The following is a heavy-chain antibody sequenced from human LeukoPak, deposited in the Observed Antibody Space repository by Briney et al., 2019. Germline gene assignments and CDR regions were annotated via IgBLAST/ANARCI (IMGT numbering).Heavy chain of an antibody. CDR2: INHSGST. D-gene: IGHD2-21*02. CDR1: GGSFSGYY. J-gene: IGHJ3*02. CDR3: ARRRGDHAFDI. V-gene: IGHV4-34*01. Sequence: LETLSLTCAVYGGSFSGYYWSWIRQPPGKGLEWIGEINHSGSTNYNPSLKSRVTISVDTSKNQFSLKLSSVTAADTAVYYCARRRGDHAFDIWGQGTMVTVSS.